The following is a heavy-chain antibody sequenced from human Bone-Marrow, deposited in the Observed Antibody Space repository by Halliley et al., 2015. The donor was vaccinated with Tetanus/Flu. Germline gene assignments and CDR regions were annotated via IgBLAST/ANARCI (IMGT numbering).Heavy chain of an antibody. J-gene: IGHJ4*02. V-gene: IGHV3-30*03. CDR2: ISDDGSNK. Sequence: ISDDGSNKYYANSVMGRFPISRDNSKNTLYLQMNSLTPADTAVYYCATHNYYGSGTYPAGDSWGQGTLVTVSS. CDR3: ATHNYYGSGTYPAGDS. D-gene: IGHD3-10*01.